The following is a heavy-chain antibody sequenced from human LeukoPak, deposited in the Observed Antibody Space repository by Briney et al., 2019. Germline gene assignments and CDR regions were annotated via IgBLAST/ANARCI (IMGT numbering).Heavy chain of an antibody. V-gene: IGHV1-69*04. CDR3: AAVGVTAMVQYYYYGMDV. D-gene: IGHD5-18*01. J-gene: IGHJ6*02. Sequence: SVKVSCKASGGTFSSYAISWVQQAPGQGLEWMGRIIPILGIANYAQKFQGRVTITADKSTSTAYMELSSLRSEDTAVYYCAAVGVTAMVQYYYYGMDVWGQGTTVTVSS. CDR2: IIPILGIA. CDR1: GGTFSSYA.